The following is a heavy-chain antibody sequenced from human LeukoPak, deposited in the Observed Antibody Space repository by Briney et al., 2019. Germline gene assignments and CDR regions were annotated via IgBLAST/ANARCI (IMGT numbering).Heavy chain of an antibody. V-gene: IGHV4-38-2*02. Sequence: SETLSLTCTVSGYSISSGSYWGWIRQPPGKGLEWIGTIYHSGNTYYNPSLKSRVTISLDTSKNQFSLKLSSVTAADTAVYYCARDRVVVVVAATGDAFDIWGQGTMVTVSS. CDR3: ARDRVVVVVAATGDAFDI. CDR2: IYHSGNT. D-gene: IGHD2-15*01. J-gene: IGHJ3*02. CDR1: GYSISSGSY.